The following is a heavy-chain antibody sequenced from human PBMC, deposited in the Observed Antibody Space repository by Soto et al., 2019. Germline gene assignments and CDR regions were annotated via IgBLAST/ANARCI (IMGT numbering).Heavy chain of an antibody. J-gene: IGHJ4*02. CDR1: GFTFSSYA. Sequence: GGSLRLSCVASGFTFSSYAMSWVRQAPGTGLEWVSAISGSGGSTYYADSVKGRFTISRDNSKNTLYLQMNSLRAEDTAAYYCAKDRAYYYDSSGYDAAYFDYWGQGTPVTVSS. CDR3: AKDRAYYYDSSGYDAAYFDY. D-gene: IGHD3-22*01. CDR2: ISGSGGST. V-gene: IGHV3-23*01.